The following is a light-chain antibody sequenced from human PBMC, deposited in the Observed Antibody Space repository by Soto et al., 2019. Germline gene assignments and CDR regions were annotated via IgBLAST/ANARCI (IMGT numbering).Light chain of an antibody. CDR3: CSFAGSYTFWV. CDR2: DVS. CDR1: SSDVGDYNY. Sequence: QSALTQPRSVSGSPGQSVTISCTGTSSDVGDYNYVSWYQQYPGKAPKLVIYDVSKRPSGVPDRFSGSKSGNTASLSISGLQAEDEDDYYCCSFAGSYTFWVFGGGTKVTVL. J-gene: IGLJ3*02. V-gene: IGLV2-11*01.